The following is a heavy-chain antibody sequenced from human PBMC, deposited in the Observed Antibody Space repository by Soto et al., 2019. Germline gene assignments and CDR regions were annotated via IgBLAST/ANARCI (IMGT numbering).Heavy chain of an antibody. J-gene: IGHJ6*02. D-gene: IGHD6-19*01. CDR2: IIPIFGTA. Sequence: GASVKVSWKGSGGTFSSYAISWARQAPGQWLEWMGGIIPIFGTANYAQKFQGRVTITADESTSTAYMELSSLRSEDTAVYYCARSITVAGTFDHGGYYYYGMDVWGQGTTVTVSS. CDR3: ARSITVAGTFDHGGYYYYGMDV. CDR1: GGTFSSYA. V-gene: IGHV1-69*13.